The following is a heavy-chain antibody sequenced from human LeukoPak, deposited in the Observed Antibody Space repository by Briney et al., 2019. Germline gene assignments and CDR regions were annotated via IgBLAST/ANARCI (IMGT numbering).Heavy chain of an antibody. Sequence: PSETLSLTCTVSGGSISSYYWSWIRQPPGKGLEWIGYIYYSGSTNYNPSLKSRVTISVDTSKNQFSLKLSSVTAADTAVYYCVRVGRSFRQQLVRGMDVWGQGTTVTVSS. V-gene: IGHV4-59*01. J-gene: IGHJ6*02. CDR1: GGSISSYY. CDR3: VRVGRSFRQQLVRGMDV. CDR2: IYYSGST. D-gene: IGHD6-13*01.